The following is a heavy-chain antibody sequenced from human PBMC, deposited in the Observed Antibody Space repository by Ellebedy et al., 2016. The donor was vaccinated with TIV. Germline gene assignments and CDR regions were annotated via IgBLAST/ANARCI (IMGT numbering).Heavy chain of an antibody. CDR1: GFTFSSYW. CDR3: AREGYSSSWYTWFDP. V-gene: IGHV3-7*03. CDR2: IKQDGSEK. Sequence: GGSLRLXXAASGFTFSSYWMSWVRQAPGKGLEWVANIKQDGSEKYYVDSVKGRFTISRDNAKNSLYLQMNSLRAEDTAVYYCAREGYSSSWYTWFDPWGQGTLVTVSS. J-gene: IGHJ5*02. D-gene: IGHD6-13*01.